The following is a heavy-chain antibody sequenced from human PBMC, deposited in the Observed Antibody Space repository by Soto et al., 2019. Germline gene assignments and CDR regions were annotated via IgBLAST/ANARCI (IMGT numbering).Heavy chain of an antibody. V-gene: IGHV4-30-4*01. CDR3: ARAPVGLDTISYFDY. Sequence: SETLSLTCTVSGDSVSSVGFHWAWLRRPPGKGLEWIGYIYNGGSTYYRPSLESRMHISLDATRNHYSLRLTSVTAADTAVYFCARAPVGLDTISYFDYWGQGKLVTVSS. CDR1: GDSVSSVGFH. J-gene: IGHJ4*02. D-gene: IGHD3-3*01. CDR2: IYNGGST.